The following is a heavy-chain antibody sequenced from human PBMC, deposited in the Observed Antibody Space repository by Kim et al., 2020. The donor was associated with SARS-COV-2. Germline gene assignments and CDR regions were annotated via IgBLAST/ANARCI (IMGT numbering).Heavy chain of an antibody. CDR3: AREGTATITGGFDI. Sequence: GGSLRLSCAASGFTFSSYAMHWVRQAPGKGLEWVAVIANDGRYKYHGDTVQGRFTISRDNSMNTLYLQMNSLRPEDTAVYYCAREGTATITGGFDIWGQGKMVTVSS. CDR1: GFTFSSYA. J-gene: IGHJ3*02. D-gene: IGHD5-12*01. V-gene: IGHV3-30*04. CDR2: IANDGRYK.